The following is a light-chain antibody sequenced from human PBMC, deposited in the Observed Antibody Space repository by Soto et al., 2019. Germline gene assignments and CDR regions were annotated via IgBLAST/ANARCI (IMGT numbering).Light chain of an antibody. V-gene: IGLV2-14*01. CDR3: SLYTSSRTAV. CDR1: SSDVGGYKY. Sequence: QSALTQPASVSGSPGQSITISCTGSSSDVGGYKYVSWYQQYPGKAPKLMIYEVSNRPSGVSNRFSGSKSGNTASLTISGLQAEDEADYYCSLYTSSRTAVFGGGTQLTVL. J-gene: IGLJ2*01. CDR2: EVS.